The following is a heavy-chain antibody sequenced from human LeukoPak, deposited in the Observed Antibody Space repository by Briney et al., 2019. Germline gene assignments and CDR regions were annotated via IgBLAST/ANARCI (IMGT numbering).Heavy chain of an antibody. Sequence: GGSLRLSCAASGFTFSSYSMNWVRQAPGKGLEWVSSISSTSSYIYYADSVKGRFTISGDNAKNSLYLQMNSLRAEDTAVYYCARDPRSIASLNWFDPWGQGTLVTVSS. CDR2: ISSTSSYI. V-gene: IGHV3-21*01. CDR1: GFTFSSYS. CDR3: ARDPRSIASLNWFDP. J-gene: IGHJ5*02. D-gene: IGHD2-2*01.